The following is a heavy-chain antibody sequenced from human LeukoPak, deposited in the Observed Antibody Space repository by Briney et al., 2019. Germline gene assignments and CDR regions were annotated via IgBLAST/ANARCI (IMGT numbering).Heavy chain of an antibody. Sequence: SLXLSCAASGFTVSSNYMSWVRQAPGKGLEWVSVIYSGGSTYYADSVKGRFTISRDNSKNTLYLQMNSLRAEDTAVYYCARVVAYYFDYWGQGTLVTVSS. V-gene: IGHV3-53*01. CDR1: GFTVSSNY. CDR3: ARVVAYYFDY. J-gene: IGHJ4*02. CDR2: IYSGGST. D-gene: IGHD3-10*01.